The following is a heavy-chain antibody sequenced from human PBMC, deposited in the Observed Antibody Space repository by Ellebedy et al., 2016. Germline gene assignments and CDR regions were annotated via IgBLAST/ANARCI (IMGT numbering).Heavy chain of an antibody. CDR3: ARAGVPAARGVFDWFDP. CDR1: GFTFSSYA. CDR2: ISYDGSNK. J-gene: IGHJ5*02. D-gene: IGHD2-2*01. V-gene: IGHV3-30-3*01. Sequence: GESLKISCAASGFTFSSYAMHWVRQAPGKGLEWVAVISYDGSNKYYADSVKGRFTISRDNSKNTLYLQMNSLRAEDTAVYYCARAGVPAARGVFDWFDPWGQGTLVTVSS.